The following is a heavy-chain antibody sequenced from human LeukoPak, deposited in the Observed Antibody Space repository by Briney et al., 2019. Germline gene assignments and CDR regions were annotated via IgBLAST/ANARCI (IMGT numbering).Heavy chain of an antibody. D-gene: IGHD1-26*01. V-gene: IGHV4-31*03. CDR2: TSYSEGT. Sequence: SETLSLTCTVSGGSVSRGGYYWNWIRQHPGKGLEWIGFTSYSEGTHYNPSLMSRITISVDRSQNQFSLKIRDVTAADTAVYFCATADWESFYFDSWGQGALVAVSS. J-gene: IGHJ4*02. CDR3: ATADWESFYFDS. CDR1: GGSVSRGGYY.